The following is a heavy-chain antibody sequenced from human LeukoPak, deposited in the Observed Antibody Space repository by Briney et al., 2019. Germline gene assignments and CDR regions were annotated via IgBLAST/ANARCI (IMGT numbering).Heavy chain of an antibody. J-gene: IGHJ4*02. Sequence: GGSLRLSCAASGFTLSTYAMHWVRQAPGKGLEWVAYISGTGFTTYYADSVKGRFTISSDSSKNTLFLQMNSLRAEDTAIYYCAKDGYNWIAFDDWGQGTLVTVSS. CDR2: ISGTGFTT. D-gene: IGHD1-20*01. V-gene: IGHV3-23*01. CDR3: AKDGYNWIAFDD. CDR1: GFTLSTYA.